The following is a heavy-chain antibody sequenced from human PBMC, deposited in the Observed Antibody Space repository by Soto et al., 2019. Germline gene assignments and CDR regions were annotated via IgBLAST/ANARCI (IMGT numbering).Heavy chain of an antibody. V-gene: IGHV4-31*03. D-gene: IGHD2-2*01. CDR3: ARGPSAGYCSSTSCYGLGY. CDR1: GGSISSGGYY. CDR2: IYYSGST. J-gene: IGHJ4*02. Sequence: QVQLQESGPGLVKPSQTLSLTCTVSGGSISSGGYYWSWIRQHPGKGLEWIGYIYYSGSTYYNPSLQSRVTISVDTSKNQFSLKLSSVTAADTAVYYCARGPSAGYCSSTSCYGLGYWGQGTLVTVSS.